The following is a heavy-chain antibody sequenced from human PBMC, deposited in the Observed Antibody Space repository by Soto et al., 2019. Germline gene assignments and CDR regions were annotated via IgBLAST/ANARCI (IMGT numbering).Heavy chain of an antibody. J-gene: IGHJ4*02. D-gene: IGHD5-12*01. CDR3: ARVSVDVPE. Sequence: QLVQSGGEVKKPGASVRVSCNTSGPTLIAYYIHWGRQAPGQGLEWMGWIDPKSGGTSYEQKFLGRVTMTRNTSINTAYMDLNRLTSDDTAVYYCARVSVDVPEWGQGTLITVSS. CDR1: GPTLIAYY. CDR2: IDPKSGGT. V-gene: IGHV1-2*02.